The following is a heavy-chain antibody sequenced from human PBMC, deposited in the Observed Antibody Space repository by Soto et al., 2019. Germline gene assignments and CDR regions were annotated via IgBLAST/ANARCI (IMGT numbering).Heavy chain of an antibody. V-gene: IGHV1-18*01. CDR1: GYTFTSYG. CDR3: ARAPDTMVRGAIRPYYYYGMDV. J-gene: IGHJ6*01. Sequence: GASVKVSCKASGYTFTSYGISWVRQAPGQGLEWMGWISAYNGNTNYAQKLQGRVTMTTDTSTSTAYMELRSLRSDDTAVYYCARAPDTMVRGAIRPYYYYGMDVWGQGTTVTVSS. CDR2: ISAYNGNT. D-gene: IGHD3-10*01.